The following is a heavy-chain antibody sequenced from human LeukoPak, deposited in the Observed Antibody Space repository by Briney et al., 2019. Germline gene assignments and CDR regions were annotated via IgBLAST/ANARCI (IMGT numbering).Heavy chain of an antibody. Sequence: ASVKVSCKASGYTFTGYYMHWVRQAPGQGLEWMGWINPNSGGTNYAQKFQGRVTMTRDTPISTAYMELSRLRSDDTAVYYCARVIYYYDSSGYYVYWGQGTLVTVSS. J-gene: IGHJ4*02. D-gene: IGHD3-22*01. CDR2: INPNSGGT. V-gene: IGHV1-2*02. CDR3: ARVIYYYDSSGYYVY. CDR1: GYTFTGYY.